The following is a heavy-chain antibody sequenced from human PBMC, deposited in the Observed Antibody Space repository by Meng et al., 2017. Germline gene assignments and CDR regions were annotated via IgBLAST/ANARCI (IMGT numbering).Heavy chain of an antibody. CDR1: AGTFISYV. D-gene: IGHD6-19*01. J-gene: IGHJ4*02. CDR2: IIPIFGPA. Sequence: HVKLVKSGAELKHPGSPVSVSCQAAAGTFISYVISWVRQAPGQGLECMGGIIPIFGPANYAQKFQGRVTITADKSTSTAYMELSSLRSEDTAVYYCHSGWYQAGDDYWGQGPLVTVSS. V-gene: IGHV1-69*14. CDR3: HSGWYQAGDDY.